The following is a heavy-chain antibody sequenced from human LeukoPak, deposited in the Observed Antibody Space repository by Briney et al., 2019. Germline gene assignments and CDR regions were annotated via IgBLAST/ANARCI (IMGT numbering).Heavy chain of an antibody. Sequence: PGGSLRLSCATSGFTFSSYVLTWVRQAPGKGLEWVSDISGSGGSTYYADSVEGRFTISRDNSKNTLYLQMNSLRADDTAVYYCAKGSDIFGYNAWGQGTLVTVSS. J-gene: IGHJ5*02. V-gene: IGHV3-23*01. CDR1: GFTFSSYV. CDR3: AKGSDIFGYNA. D-gene: IGHD5-18*01. CDR2: ISGSGGST.